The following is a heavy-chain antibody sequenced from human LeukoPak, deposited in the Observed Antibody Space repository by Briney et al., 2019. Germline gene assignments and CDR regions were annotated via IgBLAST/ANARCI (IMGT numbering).Heavy chain of an antibody. J-gene: IGHJ4*02. CDR2: LNSSGGST. CDR3: ARDRWELPYYFDY. CDR1: GYIFTDYY. V-gene: IGHV1-46*01. Sequence: RASVKVSCKTSGYIFTDYYIPWVRQAPGQGLEWMGILNSSGGSTTYAQKFQGRITMTRDASTSTVYMELRSLRSEDTAVYYCARDRWELPYYFDYWGQGTLVTVSS. D-gene: IGHD1-26*01.